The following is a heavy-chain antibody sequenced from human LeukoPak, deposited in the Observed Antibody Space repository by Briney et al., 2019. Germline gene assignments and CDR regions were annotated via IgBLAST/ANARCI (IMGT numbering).Heavy chain of an antibody. D-gene: IGHD1-7*01. CDR2: LYISGST. CDR3: ARRATSGNYQMLHFDS. CDR1: GASISSYY. Sequence: PSETLSLTCTVSGASISSYYYNWLRQTAGGGLEWIGRLYISGSTDYNPSLKSRVTISVDTSNNQFSLKLNSVTAADTAIYYCARRATSGNYQMLHFDSWGQEILVTVSS. J-gene: IGHJ4*02. V-gene: IGHV4-4*07.